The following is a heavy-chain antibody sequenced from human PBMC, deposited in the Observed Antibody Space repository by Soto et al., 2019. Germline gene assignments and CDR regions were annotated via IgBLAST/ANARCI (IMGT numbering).Heavy chain of an antibody. CDR2: NNPNSGGT. D-gene: IGHD2-15*01. Sequence: QVQLVQSGAEVKKPRGPEKVPCKASGDCLDNYYIHRVPQAPENGLEWLGWNNPNSGGTSYAPKFQGWITMTWDTSSTTGYLALSRLKSDDTASYYCAGSGGLGDSFDTWGQGTKLIVSS. CDR3: AGSGGLGDSFDT. CDR1: GDCLDNYY. J-gene: IGHJ3*01. V-gene: IGHV1-2*04.